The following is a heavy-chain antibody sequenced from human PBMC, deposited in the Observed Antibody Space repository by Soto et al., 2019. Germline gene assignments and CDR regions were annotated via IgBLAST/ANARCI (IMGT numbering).Heavy chain of an antibody. V-gene: IGHV4-59*01. CDR1: YGSISSFY. D-gene: IGHD5-18*01. CDR2: IYYSGST. Sequence: ASETLSLTRNISYGSISSFYCRLIPQPPGNGLEWIGYIYYSGSTNYNPSLKSRVTISVDTSKNQFSLKLSSVTAADTAVYYCARCRIQLWFRAFDIWGQGTMVTVSS. J-gene: IGHJ3*02. CDR3: ARCRIQLWFRAFDI.